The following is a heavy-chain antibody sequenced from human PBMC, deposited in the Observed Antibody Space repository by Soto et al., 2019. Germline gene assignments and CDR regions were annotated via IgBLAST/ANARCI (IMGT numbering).Heavy chain of an antibody. V-gene: IGHV3-15*01. J-gene: IGHJ4*02. CDR3: TTGIYYDILTGHHNVAY. Sequence: GGSLRLSCAASGFNLSHPWMTWVRQAAGKGLEWVGRIKSKTDGGTADYAAPVKGRATISRDDSKNTVYLQMNSLKTEDTAVYYCTTGIYYDILTGHHNVAYWGQGAMVTVYS. CDR1: GFNLSHPW. CDR2: IKSKTDGGTA. D-gene: IGHD3-9*01.